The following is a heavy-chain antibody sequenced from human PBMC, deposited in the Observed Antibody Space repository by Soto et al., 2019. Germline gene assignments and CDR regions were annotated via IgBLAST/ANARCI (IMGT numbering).Heavy chain of an antibody. D-gene: IGHD3-16*02. CDR3: ARPPPLELSPAVYYFDY. J-gene: IGHJ4*02. V-gene: IGHV1-3*01. CDR1: GYTFTSYA. Sequence: WASVKVSCKASGYTFTSYAMHWVRQAPGQRLEWMGWINAGNGNTKYSQKFQGRVTITRDTSASTAYMELSSLRSEDTAVYYCARPPPLELSPAVYYFDYRGKGTLVTVSS. CDR2: INAGNGNT.